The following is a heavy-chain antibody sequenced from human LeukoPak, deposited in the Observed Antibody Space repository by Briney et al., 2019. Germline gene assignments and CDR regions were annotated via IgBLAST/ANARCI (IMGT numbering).Heavy chain of an antibody. Sequence: SQTLSLTCTVSGGSISSGGYYWSWIRQPPGKGLEWIGYIYYSGSTNYNPSLKSRVTISVDTSKNQFSLKLSSVTAADTAVYYCARRNYYDSSGYQYYFDYWGQGTLVTVSS. J-gene: IGHJ4*02. D-gene: IGHD3-22*01. CDR1: GGSISSGGYY. CDR2: IYYSGST. CDR3: ARRNYYDSSGYQYYFDY. V-gene: IGHV4-61*08.